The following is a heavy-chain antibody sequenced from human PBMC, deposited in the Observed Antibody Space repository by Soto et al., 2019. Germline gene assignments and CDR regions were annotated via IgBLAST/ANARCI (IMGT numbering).Heavy chain of an antibody. D-gene: IGHD4-4*01. V-gene: IGHV4-59*08. CDR1: GGSINSYC. J-gene: IGHJ4*02. CDR2: IFDSGNA. CDR3: ARHRRTTVAKFYFDN. Sequence: PSETLSLTCTVSGGSINSYCWSWIRQPPGKGLEWIAYIFDSGNANYNPSLKSRVTISVDTSKNQFSLKLTSMTAADTAVYYCARHRRTTVAKFYFDNWGQGALVTVPQ.